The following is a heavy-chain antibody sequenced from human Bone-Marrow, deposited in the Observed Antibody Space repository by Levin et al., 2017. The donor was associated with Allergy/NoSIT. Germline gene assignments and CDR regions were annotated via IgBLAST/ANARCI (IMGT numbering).Heavy chain of an antibody. CDR1: GYAIRNGYY. D-gene: IGHD2-21*01. Sequence: GSLRLSCDVSGYAIRNGYYWGWIRQPPGKGLEWIGSMYHGETTYYNASLKSRVSMSLDTSANQFSLRLNSVSAAATAVYFCARAGFHVNAFGLWGQGTLVTVSS. CDR2: MYHGETT. V-gene: IGHV4-38-2*01. CDR3: ARAGFHVNAFGL. J-gene: IGHJ3*01.